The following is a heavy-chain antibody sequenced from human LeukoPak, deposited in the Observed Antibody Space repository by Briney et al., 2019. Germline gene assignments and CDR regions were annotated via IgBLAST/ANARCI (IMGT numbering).Heavy chain of an antibody. CDR2: IYHSGST. D-gene: IGHD2-2*01. Sequence: PSETLSLTCTVSGYSISSGYYWGWIRQPPGKGLEWIGSIYHSGSTYYSPSLKSRVTISVDTSKNQFSLKLSSVTAADTAVYYCARRPRVVVPAATGWFDPWGQGTLVTVSS. CDR3: ARRPRVVVPAATGWFDP. CDR1: GYSISSGYY. V-gene: IGHV4-38-2*02. J-gene: IGHJ5*02.